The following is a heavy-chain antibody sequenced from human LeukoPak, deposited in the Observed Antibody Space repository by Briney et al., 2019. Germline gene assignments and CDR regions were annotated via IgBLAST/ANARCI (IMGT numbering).Heavy chain of an antibody. J-gene: IGHJ4*02. CDR3: ARDSNRAAGGL. CDR2: IIPIFGTA. V-gene: IGHV1-69*13. D-gene: IGHD6-13*01. CDR1: GYTFTCYY. Sequence: SVKVSCKASGYTFTCYYMHWVRQAPGQGLEWMGGIIPIFGTANYAQKFQGRVTITADESTSTAYMELSSLRSEDTAVYYCARDSNRAAGGLWGQGTLVTVSS.